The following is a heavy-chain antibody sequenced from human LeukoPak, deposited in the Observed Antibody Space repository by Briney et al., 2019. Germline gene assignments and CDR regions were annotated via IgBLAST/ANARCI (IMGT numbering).Heavy chain of an antibody. V-gene: IGHV3-23*01. CDR2: ISNDGGGT. Sequence: GSLRLSCAASGFIFNNYGLIWVRQAPGKGLQWVSAISNDGGGTTYADFVKGRFTISRDNSKNTLFLQMNSLRAEDTALYYCAKGGSGYFADLWGQGTLVTVSS. J-gene: IGHJ5*02. D-gene: IGHD3-22*01. CDR1: GFIFNNYG. CDR3: AKGGSGYFADL.